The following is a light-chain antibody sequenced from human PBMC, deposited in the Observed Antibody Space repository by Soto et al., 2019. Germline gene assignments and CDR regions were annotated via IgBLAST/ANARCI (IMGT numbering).Light chain of an antibody. CDR1: QGISSS. J-gene: IGKJ2*01. CDR2: GAS. Sequence: DIQMTQSPPSVSATVGDNVTVSCRAGQGISSSLAWYQQKPGKAPKLLIYGASTVQSGVPSRFSGSGSATDFTLTIRSLQPEDFANYYCQQVDKFPLTFGQGTRVDI. V-gene: IGKV1-12*01. CDR3: QQVDKFPLT.